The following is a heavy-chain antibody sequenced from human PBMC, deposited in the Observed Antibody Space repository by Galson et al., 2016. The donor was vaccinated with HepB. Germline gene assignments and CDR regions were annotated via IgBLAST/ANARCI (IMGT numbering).Heavy chain of an antibody. CDR3: ATDRPGSSVDV. CDR2: INSDSGGT. Sequence: SVKVSCKASGDTFTGYYLHWLRQAPGQGLEWMGWINSDSGGTKFAQNFHDRVIMTRDMSITTAYMEVRELRSDDTAVYYCATDRPGSSVDVWGQGALVTVSS. V-gene: IGHV1-2*02. D-gene: IGHD6-13*01. J-gene: IGHJ4*02. CDR1: GDTFTGYY.